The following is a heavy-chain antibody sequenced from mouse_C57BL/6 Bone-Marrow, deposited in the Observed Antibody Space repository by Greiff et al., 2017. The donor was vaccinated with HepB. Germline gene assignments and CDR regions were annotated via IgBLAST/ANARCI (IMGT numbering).Heavy chain of an antibody. Sequence: EVKVVESGGGLVQPGESLKLSCESYEYEFPSHDMSWVRKTPEQRLELVAAINSDGGSTYYPDTMERRFIISRDNTKKTLYLQMSSLRSEDTALYYCARGMVTRGVDYWGQGTTLTVSA. CDR2: INSDGGST. V-gene: IGHV5-2*01. J-gene: IGHJ2*01. CDR3: ARGMVTRGVDY. D-gene: IGHD2-2*01. CDR1: EYEFPSHD.